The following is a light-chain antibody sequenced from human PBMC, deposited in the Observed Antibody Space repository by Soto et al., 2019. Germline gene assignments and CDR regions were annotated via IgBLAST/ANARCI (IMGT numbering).Light chain of an antibody. CDR3: QQSYSTPYT. Sequence: DIQMTQSPSSLSASVGDKFTITCRASQSISINLNWYQQKPGKAPKLLIYAASSLQSGVPSRFSGSGSGTDFTLTISSLQAEDFATYYCQQSYSTPYTFGQGTKLEIK. CDR2: AAS. CDR1: QSISIN. J-gene: IGKJ2*01. V-gene: IGKV1-39*01.